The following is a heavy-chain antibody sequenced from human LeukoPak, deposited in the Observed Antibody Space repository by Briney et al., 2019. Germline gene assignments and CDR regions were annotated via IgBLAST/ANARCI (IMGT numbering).Heavy chain of an antibody. J-gene: IGHJ4*02. D-gene: IGHD2-15*01. Sequence: GGSLRLSCTASGFSFSTYSMNWVRQAPGKGLEWVSYIVGSSRNIYYADSVKGRFTISRDNSKNTLYLQMNSLRAEDTAVYYCARDGYCSGGSCYSFDYWGQGTLVTVSS. CDR1: GFSFSTYS. CDR2: IVGSSRNI. V-gene: IGHV3-48*01. CDR3: ARDGYCSGGSCYSFDY.